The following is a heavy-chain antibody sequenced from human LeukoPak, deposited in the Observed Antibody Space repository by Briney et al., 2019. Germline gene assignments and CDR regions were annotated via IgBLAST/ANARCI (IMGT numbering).Heavy chain of an antibody. CDR3: AHRPAIAYFDY. Sequence: GGXGXIRXPPVKALEWLAINYWDDDKRYSPSLKSRLTITKDTSKNQVVLTMTNMGPVDTATYYCAHRPAIAYFDYWGQGTLVTVSS. CDR1: GG. CDR2: NYWDDDK. V-gene: IGHV2-5*02. D-gene: IGHD2-2*02. J-gene: IGHJ4*02.